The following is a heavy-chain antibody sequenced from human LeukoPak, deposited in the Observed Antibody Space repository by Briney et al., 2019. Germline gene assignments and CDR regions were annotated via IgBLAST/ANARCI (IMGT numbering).Heavy chain of an antibody. D-gene: IGHD3-10*01. J-gene: IGHJ5*02. Sequence: SETLSLTCAVYGGSFSGYYWSWIRQPPGKGLEWIGEINHSGSTNYNPSLKSRVTISVDTSKNQFSLKLSSVTAADTAVYYCAITRGVRRFDPWGQGTLVTVSS. CDR3: AITRGVRRFDP. CDR1: GGSFSGYY. CDR2: INHSGST. V-gene: IGHV4-34*01.